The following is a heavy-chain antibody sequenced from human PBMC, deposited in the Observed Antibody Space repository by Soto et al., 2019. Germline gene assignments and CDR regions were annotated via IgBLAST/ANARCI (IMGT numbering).Heavy chain of an antibody. CDR3: ARFMGIGNYYFDY. V-gene: IGHV3-21*01. CDR1: GFTFSSYT. J-gene: IGHJ4*02. D-gene: IGHD1-7*01. CDR2: ISSSSSYI. Sequence: EVQLVESGGGLVKPGGSLRLSCAAFGFTFSSYTMNWVRQAPGKVLEWVASISSSSSYIYYADSVKGRVTISRDNAKKSLYLQMNSLRAEDTAVYYCARFMGIGNYYFDYWGQGTLVTVSS.